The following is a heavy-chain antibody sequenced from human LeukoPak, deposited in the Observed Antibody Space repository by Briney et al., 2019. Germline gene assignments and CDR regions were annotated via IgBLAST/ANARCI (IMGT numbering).Heavy chain of an antibody. D-gene: IGHD5-24*01. CDR2: INPNSGGT. J-gene: IGHJ5*02. Sequence: ASVKVSCKASGYTFTGYYMHWVRQAPGQGLEWMGRINPNSGGTNYAQKFQSRVTMTRDTPISTAYMELSRLRSDDTAVYYCARLMATINDWFDPWGQGTLVTVSS. V-gene: IGHV1-2*06. CDR1: GYTFTGYY. CDR3: ARLMATINDWFDP.